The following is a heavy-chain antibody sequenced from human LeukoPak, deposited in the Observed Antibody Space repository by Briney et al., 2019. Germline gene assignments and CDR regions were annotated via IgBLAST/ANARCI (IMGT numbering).Heavy chain of an antibody. V-gene: IGHV4-39*07. Sequence: SETLSLTCTVSGGSISSYYWGWIRQPPGKGLEWIGSIYYSGSTYYNPSLKSRVTISVDTSKNQFSLKLSSVTAADTAVYYCARDREDSGSWVDYWGQGTLVTVSS. CDR2: IYYSGST. D-gene: IGHD6-13*01. CDR1: GGSISSYY. J-gene: IGHJ4*02. CDR3: ARDREDSGSWVDY.